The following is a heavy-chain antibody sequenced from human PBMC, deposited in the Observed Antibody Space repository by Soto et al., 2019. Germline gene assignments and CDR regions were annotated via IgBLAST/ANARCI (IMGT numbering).Heavy chain of an antibody. D-gene: IGHD6-19*01. Sequence: SETLSLTCTVSGGSISSGAYYWSWIRQHSGKGLEWIGYMHYSGIAYYNPSLKSRLSISVDTSVNQFSLKLNSVTAADTAVYYCAFSSGWYRGAFLFDYWGQGTLVTVSS. J-gene: IGHJ4*02. CDR3: AFSSGWYRGAFLFDY. CDR1: GGSISSGAYY. V-gene: IGHV4-31*03. CDR2: MHYSGIA.